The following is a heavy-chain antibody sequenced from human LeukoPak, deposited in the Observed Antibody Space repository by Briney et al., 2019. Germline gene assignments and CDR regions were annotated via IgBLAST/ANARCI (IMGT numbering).Heavy chain of an antibody. J-gene: IGHJ4*02. CDR2: INHSGST. V-gene: IGHV4-34*01. Sequence: SQTLSLTCTVSGGSVNSGGYYWSWIRQPPGKGLEWIGEINHSGSTNYNPSLESRVTISVDTSKNHFSLKLSSVTAADTAVYYCASGQYYDLWSGYYVDWGQGTLVTVSA. D-gene: IGHD3-3*01. CDR3: ASGQYYDLWSGYYVD. CDR1: GGSVNSGGYY.